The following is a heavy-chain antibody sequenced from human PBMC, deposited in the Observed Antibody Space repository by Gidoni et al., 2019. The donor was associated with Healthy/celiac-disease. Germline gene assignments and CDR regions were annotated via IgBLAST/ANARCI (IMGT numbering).Heavy chain of an antibody. CDR3: ARDLGSSAYYAQYYFDY. CDR1: GYTFTSYA. J-gene: IGHJ4*02. D-gene: IGHD3-22*01. V-gene: IGHV1-3*01. Sequence: QVHLVQSGAEVKKPGASVKVSCKASGYTFTSYAIHWVRQAPGQRLEWMGWINAGNGNTKYSQKFQGRVNITRDTSASTAYMELSSLRSEDTAVYYCARDLGSSAYYAQYYFDYWGQGTLVTVSS. CDR2: INAGNGNT.